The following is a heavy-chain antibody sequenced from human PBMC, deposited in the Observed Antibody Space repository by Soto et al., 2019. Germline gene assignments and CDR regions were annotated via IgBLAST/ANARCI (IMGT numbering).Heavy chain of an antibody. V-gene: IGHV3-33*01. Sequence: QVQLVESGGGVVQPGRSLRLSCAASGFTFSSYGMHWVRQAPGKGLEWVAVIWYDGSNKYYADSVKGRFTISRDNSKNTLYLQMNSLRAEDTAVYYCARVLQVGDVYYYCGMDVWGQGTTVTVSS. J-gene: IGHJ6*02. CDR3: ARVLQVGDVYYYCGMDV. CDR1: GFTFSSYG. D-gene: IGHD4-17*01. CDR2: IWYDGSNK.